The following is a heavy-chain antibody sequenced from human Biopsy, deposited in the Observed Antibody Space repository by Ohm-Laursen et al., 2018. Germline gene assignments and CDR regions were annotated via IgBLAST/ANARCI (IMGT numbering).Heavy chain of an antibody. CDR1: GFTFSDYW. CDR3: AKGGYCTTTSCYMDVDY. D-gene: IGHD2-2*02. Sequence: SLRLSCAASGFTFSDYWMNWVRQAPGRGLVWVSRINGDGTNTNYADSVKGRFTISRDASKNTLYLLMNSLRAEDTAMYYCAKGGYCTTTSCYMDVDYWGQGTLVTVSS. V-gene: IGHV3-74*01. CDR2: INGDGTNT. J-gene: IGHJ4*02.